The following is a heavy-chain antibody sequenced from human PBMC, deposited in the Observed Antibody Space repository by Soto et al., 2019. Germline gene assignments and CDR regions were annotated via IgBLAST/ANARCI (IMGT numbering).Heavy chain of an antibody. CDR2: IYPSGSI. Sequence: QVQLQESGPGLVSPSGTLSLTCAVSGVSISSSNWWGWVRQPPGKGLEWIAEIYPSGSINHNPYLKSRVTISIDKSKNQFSLKLNFVTAADTAVYYCVRLGYSGGWSGFDYWGQGTLVTVSS. CDR1: GVSISSSNW. V-gene: IGHV4-4*02. J-gene: IGHJ4*02. D-gene: IGHD6-19*01. CDR3: VRLGYSGGWSGFDY.